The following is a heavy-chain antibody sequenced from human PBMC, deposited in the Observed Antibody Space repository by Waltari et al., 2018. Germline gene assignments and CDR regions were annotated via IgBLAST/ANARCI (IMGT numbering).Heavy chain of an antibody. CDR2: IIPRLGIA. CDR3: AGGIGSVSNDGFDI. CDR1: GGTFTSYT. Sequence: QVQRVQSGAEVKKPGSSVKVSCKAPGGTFTSYTISWVRQALGQGLEWMGRIIPRLGIANHAKQCQGRATITADKSTSRAYMELSSLGSEDREVYYCAGGIGSVSNDGFDIWGQGTMGT. D-gene: IGHD4-17*01. J-gene: IGHJ3*02. V-gene: IGHV1-69*02.